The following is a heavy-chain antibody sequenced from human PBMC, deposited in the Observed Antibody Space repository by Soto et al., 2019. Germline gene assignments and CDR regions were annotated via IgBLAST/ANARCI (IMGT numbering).Heavy chain of an antibody. D-gene: IGHD3-16*02. V-gene: IGHV3-23*01. CDR3: AKPPTRGIRLGELSLNRRGRYFYVMDV. CDR1: GFSFGIFA. CDR2: ISGSGDT. Sequence: EAQLSESGGGVIQPGGSVKLSCAASGFSFGIFAMSWVRQAPGKGLQWFAGISGSGDTHYTGSEKGRFTVSRDNSKSTLYLQMDSLSADDTAVYYCAKPPTRGIRLGELSLNRRGRYFYVMDVWGQGTTVTVSS. J-gene: IGHJ6*02.